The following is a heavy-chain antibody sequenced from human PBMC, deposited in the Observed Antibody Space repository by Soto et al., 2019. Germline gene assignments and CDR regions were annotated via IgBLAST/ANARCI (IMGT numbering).Heavy chain of an antibody. J-gene: IGHJ6*02. CDR2: IYPGDSDT. D-gene: IGHD6-19*01. CDR3: ASHRVAVAQIYYCYYGMDV. Sequence: PGESLKISCKGSGYSFTSYWISWVRQMPGKGLEWMGIIYPGDSDTRYSPSFQGQVTISADKSISTAYLQWSSLKASDTAMYYCASHRVAVAQIYYCYYGMDVWGQGTTVTVSS. CDR1: GYSFTSYW. V-gene: IGHV5-51*01.